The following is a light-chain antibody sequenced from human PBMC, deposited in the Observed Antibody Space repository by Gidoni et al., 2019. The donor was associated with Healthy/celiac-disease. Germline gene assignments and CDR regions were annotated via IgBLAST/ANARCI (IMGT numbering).Light chain of an antibody. CDR3: QQYGSSPGT. CDR1: QSVSSSY. V-gene: IGKV3-20*01. J-gene: IGKJ1*01. Sequence: EIVLTQSPGTLSLSPGERATLSCRASQSVSSSYLAWYPQKPGQAPRLLIYGASSRATGIPDRFSGSGSGTDFTLTISRLEPEYFAVYYCQQYGSSPGTFGQGTKVEIK. CDR2: GAS.